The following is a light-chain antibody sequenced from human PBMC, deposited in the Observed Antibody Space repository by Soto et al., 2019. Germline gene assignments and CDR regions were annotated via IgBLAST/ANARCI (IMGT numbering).Light chain of an antibody. CDR1: QSVSSSY. CDR2: VAS. Sequence: EIVLTQSPGTLSLSPGERATLSFRASQSVSSSYLAWYQQKPGQAPRLLIYVASSRDTGIPDRFSGSGSGTDFTLTISRLEPEDFAVYYWQHYGSSRWTFGQGTKVEIK. V-gene: IGKV3-20*01. CDR3: QHYGSSRWT. J-gene: IGKJ1*01.